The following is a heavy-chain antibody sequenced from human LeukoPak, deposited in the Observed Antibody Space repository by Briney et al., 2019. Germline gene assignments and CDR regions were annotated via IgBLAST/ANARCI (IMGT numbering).Heavy chain of an antibody. CDR1: GFTFSSYW. CDR2: ISGNGGTT. D-gene: IGHD3-10*01. Sequence: GGSLRLSCAASGFTFSSYWMSWVRQAPGKGLEWVSVISGNGGTTYYTDSVKGRFAISRDNSKNTLYLQMNSLRAEDTAVYYCARSYYGSGSPYYYYGMDVWGQGTTVTVSS. J-gene: IGHJ6*02. V-gene: IGHV3-23*01. CDR3: ARSYYGSGSPYYYYGMDV.